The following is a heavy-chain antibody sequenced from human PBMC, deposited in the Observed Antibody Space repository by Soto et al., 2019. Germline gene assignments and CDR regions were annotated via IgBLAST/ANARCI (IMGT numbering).Heavy chain of an antibody. CDR1: GFTFSSYA. D-gene: IGHD5-18*01. Sequence: EVQLLESGGGLVQPGGSLRLSCAASGFTFSSYAMSWVRQAPGKGLEWVSATSGSGGSTYYADSVKGRFTISIDYSKSTLFLQINSLRADDRAVYYCVKGSGYSYGDGYSFDHWGQGTLVTVAS. J-gene: IGHJ4*02. CDR2: TSGSGGST. CDR3: VKGSGYSYGDGYSFDH. V-gene: IGHV3-23*01.